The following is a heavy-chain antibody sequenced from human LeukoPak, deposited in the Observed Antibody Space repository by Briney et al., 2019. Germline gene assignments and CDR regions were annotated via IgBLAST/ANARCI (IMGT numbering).Heavy chain of an antibody. J-gene: IGHJ3*02. Sequence: GGSLRLSCAASGFTFSSYSMNWVRQAPGKGLEWVSSISSSSSYIYYADSVKGRFTISRDNAKNSLYLQMNSLRAEDTAVYYCARVMYYDFWSGPEATQDAFDIWGQGTMVTVSS. CDR3: ARVMYYDFWSGPEATQDAFDI. D-gene: IGHD3-3*01. CDR1: GFTFSSYS. V-gene: IGHV3-21*01. CDR2: ISSSSSYI.